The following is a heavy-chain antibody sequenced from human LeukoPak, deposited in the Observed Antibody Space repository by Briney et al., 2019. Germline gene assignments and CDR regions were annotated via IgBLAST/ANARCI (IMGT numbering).Heavy chain of an antibody. CDR3: AREVSGSYDY. CDR1: GGSINIYY. D-gene: IGHD1-26*01. J-gene: IGHJ4*02. CDR2: IYYSGST. V-gene: IGHV4-39*07. Sequence: PSETLSLTCTVSGGSINIYYWGWIRQPPGKGLEWIGSIYYSGSTYYNPSLKSRVTISVDKSKNQFSLKLSSVTAADTAVYYCAREVSGSYDYWGQGTLVNVSS.